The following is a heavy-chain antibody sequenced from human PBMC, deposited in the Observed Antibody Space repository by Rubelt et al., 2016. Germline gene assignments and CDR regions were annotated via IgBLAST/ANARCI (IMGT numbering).Heavy chain of an antibody. CDR1: GYTFTSYA. V-gene: IGHV1-18*01. Sequence: QVQLVQSGAEVKKPGASVKVSCKASGYTFTSYAMHWVRQAPGQRLEWMGWISAYNGNTNYAQKVQGRGTMTTDTSTSTAYMELRSLRSDDTAVYYCARDLTYNLPAYWGQGTLVTVSS. D-gene: IGHD5-24*01. J-gene: IGHJ4*02. CDR2: ISAYNGNT. CDR3: ARDLTYNLPAY.